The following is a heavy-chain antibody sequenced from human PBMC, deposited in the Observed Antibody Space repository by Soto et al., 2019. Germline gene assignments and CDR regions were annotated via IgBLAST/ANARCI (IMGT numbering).Heavy chain of an antibody. CDR3: ARDLLTYCSGGSCYSDYFDY. CDR1: GYTFTSYY. CDR2: INPSGGST. Sequence: ASVKVSCKASGYTFTSYYMHWVRQAPGQGLEWMGIINPSGGSTSYAQKFQGRVTMTRDTSTSTVYMELSSLRSEDTAVYYCARDLLTYCSGGSCYSDYFDYWGQGTLVTVSS. V-gene: IGHV1-46*01. J-gene: IGHJ4*02. D-gene: IGHD2-15*01.